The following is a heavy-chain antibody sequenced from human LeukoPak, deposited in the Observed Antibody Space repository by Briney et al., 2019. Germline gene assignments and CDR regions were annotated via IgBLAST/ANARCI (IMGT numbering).Heavy chain of an antibody. CDR1: GGSISSSSYH. J-gene: IGHJ5*02. V-gene: IGHV4-39*07. CDR2: IYYSGST. Sequence: SETLSLTCTVSGGSISSSSYHWGWIRQPPGKGLEWIGSIYYSGSTNYNPSLKSRVTISVDTSKNQFSLKLSSVTAADTAVYYCARDRGYCSSSSCYGGFDPWGQGTLVTVPS. D-gene: IGHD2-2*01. CDR3: ARDRGYCSSSSCYGGFDP.